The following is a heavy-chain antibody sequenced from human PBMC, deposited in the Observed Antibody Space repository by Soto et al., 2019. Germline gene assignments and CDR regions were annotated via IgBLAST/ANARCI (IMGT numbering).Heavy chain of an antibody. V-gene: IGHV4-39*01. CDR1: GGSISSSSYY. D-gene: IGHD6-13*01. Sequence: PSETLSLTCTVSGGSISSSSYYWGWIRQPPGKGLEWIGSIYYSGSTYYNPSLKSRVTISVDTSKNQFSLKLNSVTAADTAVYYCAPYSSSRGWFDPWGQGTLVTVSS. CDR3: APYSSSRGWFDP. J-gene: IGHJ5*02. CDR2: IYYSGST.